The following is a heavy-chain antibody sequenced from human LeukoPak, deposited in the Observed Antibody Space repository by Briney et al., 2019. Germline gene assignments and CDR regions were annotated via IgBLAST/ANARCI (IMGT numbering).Heavy chain of an antibody. CDR1: GDSVSSSRDA. J-gene: IGHJ3*01. V-gene: IGHV6-1*01. CDR2: TYYRSKWYS. D-gene: IGHD5-12*01. CDR3: ARDYSGYDWAAFDF. Sequence: SQTLSLTCAISGDSVSSSRDAWNWIRQSPSRGLEWLGRTYYRSKWYSDYAPFVKSRININSDTSKNQFSLQLKSVTPEDTAVYYCARDYSGYDWAAFDFWGQGTILTVSS.